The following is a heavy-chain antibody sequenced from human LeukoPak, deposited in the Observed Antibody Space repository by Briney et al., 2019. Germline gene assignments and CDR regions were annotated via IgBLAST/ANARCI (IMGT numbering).Heavy chain of an antibody. CDR2: ISSSSSTI. CDR3: ASGLVIDY. V-gene: IGHV3-48*01. Sequence: GGSLRLSCAASGFTFSSYSMNWVRQAPGKGLEWVSYISSSSSTIYYADSVKGRFTISRDNAKNSLYLQMNSLRVEDTAVYYCASGLVIDYWGQGTLVTVSS. J-gene: IGHJ4*02. CDR1: GFTFSSYS. D-gene: IGHD3/OR15-3a*01.